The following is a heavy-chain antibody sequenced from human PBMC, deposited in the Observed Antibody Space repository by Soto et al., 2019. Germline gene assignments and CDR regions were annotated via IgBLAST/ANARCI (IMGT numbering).Heavy chain of an antibody. Sequence: GASVKVSCKASGYTFTSYDINWVRQATGQGLEWMGWMSPNSGNTGYAQKFQGRVTMTRNTSISTAYMELSSLRSEDTAVYYCARGLYSSSWYLTDDAFDIWGQGTMVTVSS. J-gene: IGHJ3*02. CDR1: GYTFTSYD. V-gene: IGHV1-8*01. CDR3: ARGLYSSSWYLTDDAFDI. D-gene: IGHD6-13*01. CDR2: MSPNSGNT.